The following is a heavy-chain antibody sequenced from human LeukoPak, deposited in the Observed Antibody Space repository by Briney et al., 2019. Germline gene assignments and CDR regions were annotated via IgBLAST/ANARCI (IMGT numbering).Heavy chain of an antibody. CDR2: IKLFGDEQ. J-gene: IGHJ5*02. V-gene: IGHV3-7*01. D-gene: IGHD4-17*01. Sequence: PGGSLRLSCVGSGFIFSHYWMSWLRQAPGKEPEWVAIIKLFGDEQYYGDSVKGRFIISRDNARNLLYMHMHTLRADDPAMYYCARALTTDHSGRWFDPWGQGTLVTVSS. CDR3: ARALTTDHSGRWFDP. CDR1: GFIFSHYW.